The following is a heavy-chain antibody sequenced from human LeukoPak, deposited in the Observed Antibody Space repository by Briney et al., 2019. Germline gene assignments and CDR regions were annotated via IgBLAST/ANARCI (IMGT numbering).Heavy chain of an antibody. V-gene: IGHV4-61*01. Sequence: SETLSLTCTVSGGSVSSGSYYWSWIRQPPGKGLEWIGYIYYSGSTNYNPSLKSRVTISVDTSKNQFSLKLSSVTAADTAVHYCARAASDFWSGYYYYYMDVWGKGTTVTVSS. D-gene: IGHD3-3*01. J-gene: IGHJ6*03. CDR3: ARAASDFWSGYYYYYMDV. CDR1: GGSVSSGSYY. CDR2: IYYSGST.